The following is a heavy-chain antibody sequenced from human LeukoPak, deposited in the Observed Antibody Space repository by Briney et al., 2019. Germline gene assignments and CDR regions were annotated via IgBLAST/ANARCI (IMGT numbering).Heavy chain of an antibody. CDR1: GGSFSGYY. CDR3: ARQKYSNNWYVWFDP. CDR2: INHSGST. V-gene: IGHV4-34*01. J-gene: IGHJ5*02. Sequence: SETLSLTCAVYGGSFSGYYWSWIRQPPGKGLEWIGEINHSGSTNYNPSLKSRVTISVDTSKNQFSLRLSSVTAADTAVYCCARQKYSNNWYVWFDPWGQGTLVTVSS. D-gene: IGHD6-13*01.